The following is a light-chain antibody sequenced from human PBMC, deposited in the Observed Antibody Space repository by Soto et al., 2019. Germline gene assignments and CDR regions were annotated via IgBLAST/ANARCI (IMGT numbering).Light chain of an antibody. CDR1: QSVSSY. J-gene: IGKJ1*01. Sequence: EIVLTQSPATLSLSPGERATLSCRASQSVSSYLAWYQQKPGQAPRLLIYDASNRATGIPARFSGSGSGTDLTLTISSLEPEDFAVYYCQQRSNWPRTFSQGTKVEIK. CDR2: DAS. CDR3: QQRSNWPRT. V-gene: IGKV3-11*01.